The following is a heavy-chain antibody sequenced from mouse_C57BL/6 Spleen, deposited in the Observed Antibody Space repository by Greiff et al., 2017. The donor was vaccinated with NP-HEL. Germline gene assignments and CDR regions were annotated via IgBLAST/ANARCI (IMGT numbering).Heavy chain of an antibody. CDR1: GYAFSSSW. CDR3: ARWLGGSSYGYFDD. D-gene: IGHD1-1*01. J-gene: IGHJ1*03. CDR2: IYPGDGDT. V-gene: IGHV1-82*01. Sequence: QVQLKESGPELVKPGASVKISCKASGYAFSSSWMNWVKQRPGKGLEWIGRIYPGDGDTNYNGKFKGKATLTADKSSSTAYMQLSSLTSEDSAVYFCARWLGGSSYGYFDDWGTGTTVTVSS.